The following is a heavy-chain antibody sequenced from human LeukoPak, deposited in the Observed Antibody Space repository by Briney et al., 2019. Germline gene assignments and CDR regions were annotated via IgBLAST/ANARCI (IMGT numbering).Heavy chain of an antibody. J-gene: IGHJ1*01. D-gene: IGHD6-13*01. CDR3: AREAVAAAARYLQH. V-gene: IGHV4-34*01. CDR1: GGSFSGYY. CDR2: INHSGST. Sequence: SETLSLTCAVYGGSFSGYYWSWIRQPPGEGLEWIGEINHSGSTNYNPSLKSRVTISVDTSKNQFSLKLSSVTAADTAVYYCAREAVAAAARYLQHWGQGTLVTVSS.